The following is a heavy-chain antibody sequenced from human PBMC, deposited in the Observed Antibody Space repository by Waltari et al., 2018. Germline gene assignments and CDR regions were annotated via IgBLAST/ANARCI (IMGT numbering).Heavy chain of an antibody. Sequence: EVQLVESGGGLVQPGGSLRLSCAASGFTFSSYWMSWVRQAPGRGREWVANIKQDGSEKYYVDSVKGRFTISRDNAKNSLYLQMNSLRAEDTAVYYCASLPKQQWLVRGRVYYFDYWGQGTLVTVSS. J-gene: IGHJ4*02. V-gene: IGHV3-7*01. CDR2: IKQDGSEK. D-gene: IGHD6-19*01. CDR3: ASLPKQQWLVRGRVYYFDY. CDR1: GFTFSSYW.